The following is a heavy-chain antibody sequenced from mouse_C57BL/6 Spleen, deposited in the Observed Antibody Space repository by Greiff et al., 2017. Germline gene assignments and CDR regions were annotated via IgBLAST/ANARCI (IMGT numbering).Heavy chain of an antibody. CDR1: GYAFSSYW. J-gene: IGHJ2*01. V-gene: IGHV1-80*01. Sequence: VQLQQSGAELVKPGASVKISCKASGYAFSSYWMNWVKQRPGKGLEWIGNIDPSDSETHYNQKFKDKATLTVDKSSSTAYMQLSSLTSEDSAVYYCAGGSSSYYFDYWGQGTTLTVSS. D-gene: IGHD1-1*01. CDR2: IDPSDSET. CDR3: AGGSSSYYFDY.